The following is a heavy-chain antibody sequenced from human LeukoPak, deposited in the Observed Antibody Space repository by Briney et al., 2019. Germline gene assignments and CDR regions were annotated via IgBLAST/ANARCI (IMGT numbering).Heavy chain of an antibody. V-gene: IGHV3-23*01. CDR2: ISGGGDST. CDR1: GFTFSDYA. J-gene: IGHJ4*02. Sequence: PGGSLRLSCAAPGFTFSDYAMTWVRQTPGKGREWVSVISGGGDSTDYADSMKGRFTISRDNSKSTLSLQMNSLRAEDTALYYCAKLGCTGTICYANYWGQGTLVTVSS. CDR3: AKLGCTGTICYANY. D-gene: IGHD2-2*01.